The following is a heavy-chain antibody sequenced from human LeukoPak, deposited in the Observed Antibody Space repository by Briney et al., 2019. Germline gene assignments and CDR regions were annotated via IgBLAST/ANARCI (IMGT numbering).Heavy chain of an antibody. CDR1: GDSLTSSSHY. Sequence: SETLSLTCTVSGDSLTSSSHYWGWLRQPPGKRLQWVASLHHTGRNYSNAALKSRVSISMDTAKSQFSLKVNSVTAADSGVYYCVAEMTASAAFDIWGQGTMVAVSS. D-gene: IGHD2-21*02. CDR3: VAEMTASAAFDI. CDR2: LHHTGRN. J-gene: IGHJ3*02. V-gene: IGHV4-39*01.